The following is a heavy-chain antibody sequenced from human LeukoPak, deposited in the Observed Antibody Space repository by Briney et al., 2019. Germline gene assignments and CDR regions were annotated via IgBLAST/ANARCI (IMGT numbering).Heavy chain of an antibody. V-gene: IGHV3-66*02. CDR1: GFVVSDNY. D-gene: IGHD4-23*01. CDR2: IYTSGIT. Sequence: GGSLRLSCAASGFVVSDNYMSWVRQPPGQGLEWVSLIYTSGITKYTDSVKGRFTISRDNAKNTLYLQMNTLSAEDTAVYYCVGYYVGKFDYWGREPWSPSPQ. J-gene: IGHJ4*02. CDR3: VGYYVGKFDY.